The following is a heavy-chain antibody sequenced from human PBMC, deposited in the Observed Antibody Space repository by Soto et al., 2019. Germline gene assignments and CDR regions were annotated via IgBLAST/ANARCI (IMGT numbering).Heavy chain of an antibody. CDR3: ARGDSPYYYDSSGYYNDY. D-gene: IGHD3-22*01. V-gene: IGHV1-69*13. CDR1: GGTFSGYA. Sequence: ASVKVSCKASGGTFSGYAITWVRQAPGQGLEWMGGSIPIFGTPNYAQQFQGRVTITADESTSTTYMELSSLRSEDTAVYYCARGDSPYYYDSSGYYNDYWGQGTPVTVSS. CDR2: SIPIFGTP. J-gene: IGHJ4*02.